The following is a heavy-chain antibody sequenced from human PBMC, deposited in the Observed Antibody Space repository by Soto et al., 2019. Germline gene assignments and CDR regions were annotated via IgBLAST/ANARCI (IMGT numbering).Heavy chain of an antibody. V-gene: IGHV1-18*01. Sequence: QIQLLQSGAEVKKPGTSVKVSCQASGYIFTTYGIIWVRQAPGQGLEWMGWINPNSGHTNYAQNLKDRVTMTTGTSTNTAYMELRSLRSNDTAVYFCARGQVVNFDNWFDPWGQGTLVTVSS. J-gene: IGHJ5*02. D-gene: IGHD3-22*01. CDR2: INPNSGHT. CDR1: GYIFTTYG. CDR3: ARGQVVNFDNWFDP.